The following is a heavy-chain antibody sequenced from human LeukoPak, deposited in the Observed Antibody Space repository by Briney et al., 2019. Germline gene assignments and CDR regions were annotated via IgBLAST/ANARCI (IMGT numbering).Heavy chain of an antibody. J-gene: IGHJ4*02. CDR1: GGSISGRGYY. D-gene: IGHD3-10*01. Sequence: KASETLSGTGTVSGGSISGRGYYWGWVRQPPGNGLEWIGTVYYDGSTYYNPSLKTRITISVDTSNNHFSLKLKTVTAADSAVYYCARLYGSGSYCCDYWGQGTLVIVSS. V-gene: IGHV4-39*02. CDR3: ARLYGSGSYCCDY. CDR2: VYYDGST.